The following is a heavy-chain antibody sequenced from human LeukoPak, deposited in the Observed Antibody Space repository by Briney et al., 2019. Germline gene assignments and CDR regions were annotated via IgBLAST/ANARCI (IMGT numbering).Heavy chain of an antibody. J-gene: IGHJ3*02. Sequence: PSETLSLTCAVYGGSFSGYYWSWIRQPPGKGLEWIGEINHSGSTNYNPSLKSRVTISADTSKNQFSLKLSSVTAADTAVYYCAREGGDAFDIWGQGTMVTVSS. CDR1: GGSFSGYY. CDR2: INHSGST. CDR3: AREGGDAFDI. V-gene: IGHV4-34*01. D-gene: IGHD2-15*01.